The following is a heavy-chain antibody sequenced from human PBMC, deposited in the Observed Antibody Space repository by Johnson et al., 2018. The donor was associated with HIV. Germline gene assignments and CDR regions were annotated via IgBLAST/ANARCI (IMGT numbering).Heavy chain of an antibody. Sequence: VQLVESGGGLVQPGGSLRLSCAASGFTFSSYDMHWVRQATGKGLEWVSAIGTAGDTYYPGSVKGRFTISRENAKNSLYLQMNSLRAGDTAVYYCARAYTPGIVGETDALDFWGQGTMVTVSS. CDR2: IGTAGDT. V-gene: IGHV3-13*01. CDR1: GFTFSSYD. D-gene: IGHD1-26*01. CDR3: ARAYTPGIVGETDALDF. J-gene: IGHJ3*01.